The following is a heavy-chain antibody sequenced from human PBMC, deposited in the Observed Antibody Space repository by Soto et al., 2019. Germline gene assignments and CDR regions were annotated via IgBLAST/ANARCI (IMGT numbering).Heavy chain of an antibody. D-gene: IGHD1-1*01. J-gene: IGHJ4*02. V-gene: IGHV3-21*01. Sequence: EVQLVESGGDLVKPGGSLRLSCAVSGFTFSSCTMNWVRQAAGKGLEWVSSVSGGGTTYYAGSVNGRFPIPRDNARNSLYLQMNSLRTDDTAVYYCAREVQLVVRREFDCWGQGTLVTVSS. CDR1: GFTFSSCT. CDR3: AREVQLVVRREFDC. CDR2: VSGGGTT.